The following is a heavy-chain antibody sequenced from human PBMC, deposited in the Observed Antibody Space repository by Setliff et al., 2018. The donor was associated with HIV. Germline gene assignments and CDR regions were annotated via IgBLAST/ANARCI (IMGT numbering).Heavy chain of an antibody. D-gene: IGHD6-13*01. CDR3: ARRDGRSMNAFEI. CDR2: VYPDGSNI. V-gene: IGHV5-51*01. J-gene: IGHJ3*02. CDR1: DYTFSTYW. Sequence: GESLKISCKALDYTFSTYWIGWVRQKPGEGLEWMGIVYPDGSNIRYNPSFQNRVTISADKSITTAYLQINNLKASDTATYYCARRDGRSMNAFEIWGPGTMVTVSS.